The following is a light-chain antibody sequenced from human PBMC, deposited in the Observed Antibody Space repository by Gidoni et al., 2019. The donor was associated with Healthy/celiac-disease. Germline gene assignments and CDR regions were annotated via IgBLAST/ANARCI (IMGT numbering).Light chain of an antibody. Sequence: EIVFTQPPGTLSLSPGERATLSCRASQSVSSSYLAWYQQKPGQAPRLLIYGASSRAPGIPDRFSGSGSGTDFTLTISRLEPEDFAVYYCQQYGSSPQTFGQGTKLEIK. V-gene: IGKV3-20*01. CDR3: QQYGSSPQT. CDR2: GAS. J-gene: IGKJ2*01. CDR1: QSVSSSY.